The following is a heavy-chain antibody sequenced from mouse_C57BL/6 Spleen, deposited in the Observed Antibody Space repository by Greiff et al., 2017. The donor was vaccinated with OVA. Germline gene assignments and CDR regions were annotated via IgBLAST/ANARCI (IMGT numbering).Heavy chain of an antibody. CDR1: GYSITSGYD. CDR3: ARVSKLGRYFDV. V-gene: IGHV3-1*01. CDR2: ISYSGST. Sequence: EVQLQESGPGMVKPSQSLSLTCTVTGYSITSGYDWHWIRHFPGNKLEWMGYISYSGSTNYNPSLKSRISITHDTSKNHFFLKLNSVTTEDTATYYCARVSKLGRYFDVWGTGTTVTVSS. D-gene: IGHD4-1*01. J-gene: IGHJ1*03.